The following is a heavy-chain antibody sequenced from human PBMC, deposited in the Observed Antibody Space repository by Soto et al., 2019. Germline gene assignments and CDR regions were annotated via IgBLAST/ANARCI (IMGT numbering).Heavy chain of an antibody. J-gene: IGHJ4*02. V-gene: IGHV1-69*13. CDR1: GGTFSSYT. CDR3: ARDGTLYDSRAYYYLY. Sequence: ASVKVSWKASGGTFSSYTITWVRQAPGQGLEWMGGITPMFGTPNYAQKFRGRVTITADESTSTAYMELSSLRSEDTAMYFCARDGTLYDSRAYYYLYWGQGTLVTVSS. CDR2: ITPMFGTP. D-gene: IGHD3-22*01.